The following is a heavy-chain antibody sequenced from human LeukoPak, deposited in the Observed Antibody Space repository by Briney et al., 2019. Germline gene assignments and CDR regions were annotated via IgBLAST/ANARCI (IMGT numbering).Heavy chain of an antibody. V-gene: IGHV3-30*04. J-gene: IGHJ4*02. CDR1: GFTFSNYA. Sequence: PGGALRLSCPATGFTFSNYAMHWVRQAPGKELDWVALISYDGSNKYYADSLKGRFTISRDNSKNTLYLQMNSLRAEDTAVYYCAKDRGDSGYDNGLDYWGQGTLVTVSS. CDR3: AKDRGDSGYDNGLDY. D-gene: IGHD5-12*01. CDR2: ISYDGSNK.